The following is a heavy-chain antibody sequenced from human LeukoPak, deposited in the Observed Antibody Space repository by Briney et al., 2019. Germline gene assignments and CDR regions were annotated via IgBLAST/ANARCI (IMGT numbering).Heavy chain of an antibody. Sequence: GGSLRLSCAASGFTFSNYWMIWVRQAPGKGLEWVASIKQGGSKIQYVGSVRGRFTISRDNAKNVLDLQMNSLTAEDTAVYYCVKDIHYFQSDYWGQGTLVTVSS. CDR2: IKQGGSKI. J-gene: IGHJ4*02. CDR1: GFTFSNYW. D-gene: IGHD3-10*01. V-gene: IGHV3-7*01. CDR3: VKDIHYFQSDY.